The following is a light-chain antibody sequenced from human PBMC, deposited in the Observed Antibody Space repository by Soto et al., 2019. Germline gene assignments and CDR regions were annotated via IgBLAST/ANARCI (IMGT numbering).Light chain of an antibody. Sequence: QSVLTQPPSASGTPGQKVTISCSGSSSNIGSHYVYWYQQLPGTAPKLLIYRNDQRPSGVPDRFSGSKSGTSASLAISGLRSEDEAEYYCGAWDDSLSGAVFGGGTQLTVL. J-gene: IGLJ7*01. CDR2: RND. CDR3: GAWDDSLSGAV. V-gene: IGLV1-47*01. CDR1: SSNIGSHY.